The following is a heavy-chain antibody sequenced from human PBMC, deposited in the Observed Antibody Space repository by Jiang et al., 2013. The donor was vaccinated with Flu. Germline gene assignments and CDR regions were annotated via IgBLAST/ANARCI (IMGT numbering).Heavy chain of an antibody. D-gene: IGHD4-17*01. CDR3: ARDRWGTVTTYYYYYGMDV. J-gene: IGHJ6*04. V-gene: IGHV3-48*03. CDR1: GFTFSSYE. CDR2: ISSSGSTI. Sequence: VQLLESGGGLVQPGGSLRLSCAASGFTFSSYEMNWVRQAPGKGLEWVSYISSSGSTIYYADSVKGRFTISRDNAKNSLYLQMNSLRAEDTAVYYCARDRWGTVTTYYYYYGMDVWGKGTTVTVSS.